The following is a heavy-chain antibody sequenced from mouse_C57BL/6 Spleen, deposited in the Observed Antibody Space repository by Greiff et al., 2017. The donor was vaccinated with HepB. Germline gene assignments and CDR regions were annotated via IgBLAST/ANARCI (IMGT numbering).Heavy chain of an antibody. CDR1: GYTFTDYN. J-gene: IGHJ3*01. CDR3: ARNYYGSSYGFAY. Sequence: VQLKESGPELVKPGASVKMSCKASGYTFTDYNMHWVKQSHGKSLEWIGYINPNNGGTSYNQKFKGKATLTVNKSSSTAYMELRSLTSEDSAVYYCARNYYGSSYGFAYWGQGTLVTVSA. CDR2: INPNNGGT. V-gene: IGHV1-22*01. D-gene: IGHD1-1*01.